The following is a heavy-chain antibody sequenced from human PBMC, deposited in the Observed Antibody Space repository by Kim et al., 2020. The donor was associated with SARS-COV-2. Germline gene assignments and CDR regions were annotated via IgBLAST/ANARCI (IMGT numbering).Heavy chain of an antibody. D-gene: IGHD1-1*01. V-gene: IGHV3-21*01. J-gene: IGHJ3*02. CDR3: ARVADNWNDEKDAFDI. Sequence: SVKGRFTISRDNAKNSLYLQMNSLRAKDTAVYYCARVADNWNDEKDAFDIWGQGTMVTVSS.